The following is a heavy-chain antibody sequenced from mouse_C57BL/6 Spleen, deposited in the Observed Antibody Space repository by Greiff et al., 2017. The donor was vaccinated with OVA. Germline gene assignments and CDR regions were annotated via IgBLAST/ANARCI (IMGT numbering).Heavy chain of an antibody. V-gene: IGHV3-6*01. CDR1: GYSITSGYY. J-gene: IGHJ4*01. CDR2: ISYDGSN. Sequence: ESGPGLVKPSQSLSLTCSVTGYSITSGYYWNWIRQFPGNKLEWMGYISYDGSNNYNPSLKNRISITRDTSKNQFFLKLNSVTTEDTATYYCARGEDYGNYGGAMDYWGQGTSVTVSS. D-gene: IGHD2-1*01. CDR3: ARGEDYGNYGGAMDY.